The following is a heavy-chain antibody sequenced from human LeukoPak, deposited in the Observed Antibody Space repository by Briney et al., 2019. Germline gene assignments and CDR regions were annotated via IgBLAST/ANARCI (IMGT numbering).Heavy chain of an antibody. J-gene: IGHJ4*02. D-gene: IGHD3-3*01. CDR2: IYTSGST. Sequence: PSETLSLTCTVSGGSISSYYWSWIRQPAGKGLEWIGRIYTSGSTNYNPSLKSRVTMSVDTSKNQFSLKLSSVTAADTAVYYCARSITIPPVRRTFDYWGQGTLVTVPS. CDR3: ARSITIPPVRRTFDY. V-gene: IGHV4-4*07. CDR1: GGSISSYY.